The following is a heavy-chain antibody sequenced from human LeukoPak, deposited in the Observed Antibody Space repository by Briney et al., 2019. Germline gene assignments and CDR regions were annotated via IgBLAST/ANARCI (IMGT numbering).Heavy chain of an antibody. Sequence: GGSLRLSCAASGFTFSSYGMHWVRQAPGKGLEWVAVISYDGSNKYYADSVKGRFTISRDNSKNTLYLQMNSLRAEDTAVYYCAREVRGVIKGAFDIWGQGTMVTVSS. J-gene: IGHJ3*02. CDR3: AREVRGVIKGAFDI. V-gene: IGHV3-30*03. CDR1: GFTFSSYG. D-gene: IGHD3-10*01. CDR2: ISYDGSNK.